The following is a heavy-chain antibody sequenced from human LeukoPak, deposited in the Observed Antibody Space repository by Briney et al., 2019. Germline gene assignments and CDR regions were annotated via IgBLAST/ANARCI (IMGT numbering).Heavy chain of an antibody. D-gene: IGHD2/OR15-2a*01. V-gene: IGHV3-43*02. CDR1: GFAFADYA. J-gene: IGHJ6*02. Sequence: PGGSLRLSCAASGFAFADYAMHWVRQIPGKGLECVAHIHADGGRTFYADSVKGRSTVSRDNGKNSLFLQMDSLTSDDTALYYCSTWAFYHGLDIWGQGATVIVSS. CDR2: IHADGGRT. CDR3: STWAFYHGLDI.